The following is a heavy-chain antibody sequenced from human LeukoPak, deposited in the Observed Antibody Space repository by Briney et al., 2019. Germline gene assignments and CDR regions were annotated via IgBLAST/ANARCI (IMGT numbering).Heavy chain of an antibody. J-gene: IGHJ6*03. CDR1: GYSFTDKY. D-gene: IGHD3-10*01. Sequence: GASVKVSCKASGYSFTDKYMHWVRQAPGQGLEWMGWINPNSGGTNYAQKFQGRVTMTRDTSISTAYMELSRLRSDDTAVYYCARDGTMVRGYYYYYMDVWGKGTTVTISS. CDR2: INPNSGGT. V-gene: IGHV1-2*02. CDR3: ARDGTMVRGYYYYYMDV.